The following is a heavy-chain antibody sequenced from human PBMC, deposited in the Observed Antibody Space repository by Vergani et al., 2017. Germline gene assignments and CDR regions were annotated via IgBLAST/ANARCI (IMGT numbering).Heavy chain of an antibody. CDR1: GGTFSSYA. V-gene: IGHV1-69*12. J-gene: IGHJ4*02. Sequence: QVQLVQSGAEVKKPGSSVKVSCKASGGTFSSYAISWVRQAPGQGREWMGGIIPIFGTANYAQKFQGRVTITADESTSTAYMERSSLRAEDTAVYYCARRTFGRGSISNDYWGQGTLVTVSS. CDR3: ARRTFGRGSISNDY. D-gene: IGHD3-16*01. CDR2: IIPIFGTA.